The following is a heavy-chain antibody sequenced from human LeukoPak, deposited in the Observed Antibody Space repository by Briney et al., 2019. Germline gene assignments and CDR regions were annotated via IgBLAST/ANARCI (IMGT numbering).Heavy chain of an antibody. V-gene: IGHV4-59*01. CDR1: GGSISSYY. CDR2: IYYSGST. CDR3: ARVYRVTTGTYYYYYMDV. Sequence: SETLSLTCTVSGGSISSYYWSWIRQPPGKGLEWIGYIYYSGSTNYNPSRKSRVTISVDTSKNQFSLKLSSVTAADTAVYYCARVYRVTTGTYYYYYMDVWGKGTTVTVSS. J-gene: IGHJ6*03. D-gene: IGHD4-17*01.